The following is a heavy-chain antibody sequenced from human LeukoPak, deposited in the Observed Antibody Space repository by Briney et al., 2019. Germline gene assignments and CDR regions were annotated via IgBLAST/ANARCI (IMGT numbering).Heavy chain of an antibody. CDR2: ISGSGGST. V-gene: IGHV3-23*01. CDR3: AKDLLAGLLWFGELFVF. CDR1: GFTFSSYA. Sequence: GGPLRLSCAASGFTFSSYAMSWVRQAPGKGLEWVSAISGSGGSTYYADSVKGRFTISRDNSKNTLYLQMNSLRAEDTAVYYCAKDLLAGLLWFGELFVFWGQGTLVTVSS. J-gene: IGHJ4*02. D-gene: IGHD3-10*01.